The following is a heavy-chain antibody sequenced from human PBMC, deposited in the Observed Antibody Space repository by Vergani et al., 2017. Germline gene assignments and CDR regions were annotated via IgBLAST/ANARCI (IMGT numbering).Heavy chain of an antibody. V-gene: IGHV3-74*01. J-gene: IGHJ4*02. CDR1: GFAFDRYW. D-gene: IGHD4-17*01. CDR2: ISPDGDIT. Sequence: EEQLVESGGGLVQPGGSLRLSCAASGFAFDRYWMHWVRQTPEKGLVWVSRISPDGDITLNADSVKGRFTISGDNARTTLYLQMTNLRAEDTAVYYCLTGTTEPYWGQGTLVTVSS. CDR3: LTGTTEPY.